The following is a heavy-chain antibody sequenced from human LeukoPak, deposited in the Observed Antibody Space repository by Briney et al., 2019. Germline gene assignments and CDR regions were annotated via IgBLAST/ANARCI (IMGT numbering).Heavy chain of an antibody. D-gene: IGHD3-10*01. V-gene: IGHV5-51*01. CDR2: IYPGDSET. CDR1: GNTFPSYW. J-gene: IGHJ5*02. CDR3: ARGYYYGSGSCYGGLYNWFDP. Sequence: GESLKISCKGSGNTFPSYWIGWVRQKPGKGLEWMGTIYPGDSETRYSPSFQGQVTISADKSISTAYLQWDSLKASDTAMYYCARGYYYGSGSCYGGLYNWFDPWGQGTLVTVSS.